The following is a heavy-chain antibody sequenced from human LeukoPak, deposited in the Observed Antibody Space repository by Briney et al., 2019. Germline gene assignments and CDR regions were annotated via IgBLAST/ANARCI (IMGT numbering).Heavy chain of an antibody. Sequence: SETLSLTCIVSGGSISSSSYYWGWIRQPPGKGLEWIGSIYYSRSTYYNPSLKSRVTISVDTSKNQFSLKLSSVTAADTAVYYCARVPTVTFFDYWGQGTLVTVSS. J-gene: IGHJ4*02. D-gene: IGHD4-17*01. V-gene: IGHV4-39*01. CDR1: GGSISSSSYY. CDR3: ARVPTVTFFDY. CDR2: IYYSRST.